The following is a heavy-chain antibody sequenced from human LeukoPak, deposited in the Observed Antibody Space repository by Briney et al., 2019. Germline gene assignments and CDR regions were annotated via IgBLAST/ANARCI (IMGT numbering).Heavy chain of an antibody. CDR1: GFTFSRFE. V-gene: IGHV3-21*05. CDR2: ISTGTYI. J-gene: IGHJ4*02. D-gene: IGHD6-13*01. Sequence: GGSLRLSCVASGFTFSRFELNWVRQAPGKGLEWVSHISTGTYIAYADSVKGRFTISRDNAKSSLYLQMNSLRAEDTAVYYCATHSLNSSSWYTEFDYWGQGTLVTVSS. CDR3: ATHSLNSSSWYTEFDY.